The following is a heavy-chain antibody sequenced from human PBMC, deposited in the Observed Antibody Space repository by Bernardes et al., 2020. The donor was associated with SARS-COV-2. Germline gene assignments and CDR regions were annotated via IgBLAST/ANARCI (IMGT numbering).Heavy chain of an antibody. CDR1: GFTFSKNA. CDR2: ISAIGGST. CDR3: AKDRGPRFGESLEGIDS. V-gene: IGHV3-23*01. D-gene: IGHD3-10*01. Sequence: GSLRLSCVASGFTFSKNAMTWVRQVPGQGLEWVSAISAIGGSTYYAESVKGRFTISRDNSRNTLYLEMNTLRAEDTALYYCAKDRGPRFGESLEGIDSWGQGTLVTVSS. J-gene: IGHJ4*02.